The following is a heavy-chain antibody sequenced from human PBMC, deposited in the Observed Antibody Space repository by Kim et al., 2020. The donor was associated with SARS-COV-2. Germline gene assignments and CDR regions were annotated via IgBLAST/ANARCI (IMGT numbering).Heavy chain of an antibody. CDR2: IYYSGST. CDR1: GGSISSSSYY. CDR3: ARQAEDTAMVTVYYFD. D-gene: IGHD5-18*01. V-gene: IGHV4-39*01. Sequence: SETLSLTCTVSGGSISSSSYYWGWIRQPPGKGLEWIGSIYYSGSTYYNPSLKSRVTISVDTSKNQFSLKLSSVTAADTAVYYCARQAEDTAMVTVYYFD. J-gene: IGHJ4*01.